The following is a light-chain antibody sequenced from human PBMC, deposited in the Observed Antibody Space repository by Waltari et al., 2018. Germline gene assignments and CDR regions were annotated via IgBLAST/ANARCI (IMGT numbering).Light chain of an antibody. CDR2: DDS. CDR1: NIGSKH. CDR3: QVWDSSSDHVV. J-gene: IGLJ2*01. Sequence: SYVLTQPPSVSVAPGKTARITCGGNNIGSKHVPWYHQKPGQAPVLVVYDDSDRPSGIPERFSGSNSGNTATLTISRVEAGDEADYYCQVWDSSSDHVVFGGGTKLTVL. V-gene: IGLV3-21*03.